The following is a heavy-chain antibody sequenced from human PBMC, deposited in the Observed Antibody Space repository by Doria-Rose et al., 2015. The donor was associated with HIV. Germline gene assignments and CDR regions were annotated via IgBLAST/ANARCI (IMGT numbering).Heavy chain of an antibody. Sequence: QVQLQQWGAGLVKPSETLSLTCAVFGGSFSGYYWSWVRQPPGKVLEWIGEITHSGSTHYKTSLKSRVTISLDTSKNLFSLKLSSVTAADTAVYYCARGLLRGGWNDVDYYYGMDVWGQGTTVTVSS. J-gene: IGHJ6*02. V-gene: IGHV4-34*01. CDR1: GGSFSGYY. CDR2: ITHSGST. D-gene: IGHD1-1*01. CDR3: ARGLLRGGWNDVDYYYGMDV.